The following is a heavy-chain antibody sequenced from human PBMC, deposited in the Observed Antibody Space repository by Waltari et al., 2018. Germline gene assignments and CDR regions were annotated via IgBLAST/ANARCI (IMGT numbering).Heavy chain of an antibody. J-gene: IGHJ6*03. CDR2: VNAGNGNT. CDR1: GYTFSDYA. CDR3: ARDEKAVVINYYYYYMDV. V-gene: IGHV1-3*01. D-gene: IGHD2-21*01. Sequence: QVQLVHSVAEVKKPGASVTVSCKASGYTFSDYAIHWVRQAPGHRLEWMGWVNAGNGNTKYSQKFQGRVTITRDTSASTAYMELSSLRSEDTAVYYCARDEKAVVINYYYYYMDVWGKGTTVTVSS.